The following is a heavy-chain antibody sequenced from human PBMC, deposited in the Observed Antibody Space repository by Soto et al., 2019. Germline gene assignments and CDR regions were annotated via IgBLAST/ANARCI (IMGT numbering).Heavy chain of an antibody. CDR2: IYHSGSP. V-gene: IGHV4-30-2*01. CDR3: ARGPPLGY. CDR1: GGSISSGGYS. J-gene: IGHJ4*02. Sequence: HLQLQESGSGLVKPSQTLSLTCAVSGGSISSGGYSWSWIRQPPGKGLEWIGYIYHSGSPYYNPSLKSRVTISVDRSKNQFSLKLSSVTAADTAVYYCARGPPLGYWGQGTLVTVSS.